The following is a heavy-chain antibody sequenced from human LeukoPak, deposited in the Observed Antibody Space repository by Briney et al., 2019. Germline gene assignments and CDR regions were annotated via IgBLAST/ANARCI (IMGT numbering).Heavy chain of an antibody. Sequence: ASVKVSCKASGYTFTSYDINWVRQATGQGLEWMGWMNPNSGNTGYAQKFQGRVTMTRNTSISTAYMELSSLRSDDTAVYYCARGLIGSYYYYMDVWGKGTTVTVSS. CDR2: MNPNSGNT. J-gene: IGHJ6*03. CDR3: ARGLIGSYYYYMDV. V-gene: IGHV1-8*01. D-gene: IGHD3-9*01. CDR1: GYTFTSYD.